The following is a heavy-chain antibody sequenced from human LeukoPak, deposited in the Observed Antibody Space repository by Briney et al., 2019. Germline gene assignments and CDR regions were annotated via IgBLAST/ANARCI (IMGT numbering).Heavy chain of an antibody. Sequence: PSETLSLTCAVYGGSFSDYYWSWIRQAPGKGLECIGEIIRRGGSNYIPSLKSRATMSIDTSNNQFSLKLRSATAADTAVYFCARGIRPGYYFDYWGQGTLVTVSS. J-gene: IGHJ4*02. V-gene: IGHV4-34*01. CDR3: ARGIRPGYYFDY. CDR2: IIRRGGS. CDR1: GGSFSDYY. D-gene: IGHD3-16*01.